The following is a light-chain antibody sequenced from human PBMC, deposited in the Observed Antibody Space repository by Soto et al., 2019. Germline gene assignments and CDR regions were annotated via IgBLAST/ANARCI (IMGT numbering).Light chain of an antibody. CDR2: LGS. CDR1: QSLVYTDGYNY. Sequence: DVVFTQSPLPLPVTLGRPASISYRSSQSLVYTDGYNYLDGYLQKPGQSPQLLFYLGSSRASGVPDRFSGSGSGTDFTLTISRVESEDVGFYYCMQALQAPLTFGQGTKVDIK. CDR3: MQALQAPLT. V-gene: IGKV2-28*01. J-gene: IGKJ1*01.